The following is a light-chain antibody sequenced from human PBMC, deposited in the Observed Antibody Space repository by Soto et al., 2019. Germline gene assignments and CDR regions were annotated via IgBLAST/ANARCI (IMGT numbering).Light chain of an antibody. V-gene: IGLV2-14*03. CDR3: ISYTSISTYV. CDR2: DVN. Sequence: QSALTQPASVSGSPGRSIAISCTGTSSDVGAYNYVSWHQHHPGKVPKLMIYDVNSRPSGVSNRFSGSKSGNTASLTISGLQAEDEADYYCISYTSISTYVFGTGTKLTVL. J-gene: IGLJ1*01. CDR1: SSDVGAYNY.